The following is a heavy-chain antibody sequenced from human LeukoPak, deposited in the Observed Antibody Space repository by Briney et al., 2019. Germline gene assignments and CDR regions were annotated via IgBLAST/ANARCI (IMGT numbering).Heavy chain of an antibody. CDR3: ARNPSTGYSYDYYYYYYMDV. D-gene: IGHD5-18*01. CDR1: GFSFSSYG. CDR2: IRSDGSNK. J-gene: IGHJ6*03. V-gene: IGHV3-30*02. Sequence: GGSLRLSCAGSGFSFSSYGMHWVRQAPGKGLEWMAFIRSDGSNKYYADSVKGRFTISRDNSKNTLYLQMNSLRAEDTAVYYCARNPSTGYSYDYYYYYYMDVWGKGTTVTISS.